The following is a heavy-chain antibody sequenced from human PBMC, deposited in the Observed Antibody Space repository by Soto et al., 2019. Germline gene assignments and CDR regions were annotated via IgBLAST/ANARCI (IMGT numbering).Heavy chain of an antibody. D-gene: IGHD1-1*01. Sequence: RGSLRLSCAASGFTFSSYAMHWVRQAPGKGLEWVAVIAYDGRNKYYADSVKGRFTISRDNSKNTLYLQMNSLRIEDTAVYYCARELERVFDYWGQGTLVTVSS. J-gene: IGHJ4*02. CDR3: ARELERVFDY. CDR2: IAYDGRNK. V-gene: IGHV3-30*04. CDR1: GFTFSSYA.